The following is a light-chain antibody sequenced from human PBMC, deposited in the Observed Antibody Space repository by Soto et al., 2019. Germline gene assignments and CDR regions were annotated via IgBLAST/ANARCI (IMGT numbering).Light chain of an antibody. J-gene: IGKJ1*01. CDR1: QSIIRY. Sequence: DIQMTQSPSFLSASVGDRVTITCRASQSIIRYLNWYQQKPGKAPNLLIYAASSWQSGVPSRFSGSGSGTDFTLTISSLQPEDFATYYCQQGYSIPWTFGQGTKVEIK. CDR3: QQGYSIPWT. V-gene: IGKV1-39*01. CDR2: AAS.